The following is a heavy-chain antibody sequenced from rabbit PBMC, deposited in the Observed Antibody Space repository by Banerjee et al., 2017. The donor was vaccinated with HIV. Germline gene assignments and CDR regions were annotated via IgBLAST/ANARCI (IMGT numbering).Heavy chain of an antibody. CDR3: ARGDAGSRYAFNL. V-gene: IGHV1S45*01. Sequence: QEQLVESGGGLVKPGASLTLTCTASGFSFSSGYDMCWVRQAPGKGLEWIACIGAASTYYATWAKGRFTISKTSSTTVTLQMTSLTAADTATYFCARGDAGSRYAFNLWGPGTLVTVS. CDR1: GFSFSSGYD. J-gene: IGHJ4*01. D-gene: IGHD4-2*01. CDR2: IGAAST.